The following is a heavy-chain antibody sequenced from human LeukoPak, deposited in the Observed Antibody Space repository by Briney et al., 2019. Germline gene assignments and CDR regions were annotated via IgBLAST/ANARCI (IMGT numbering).Heavy chain of an antibody. CDR3: ARDYYYDSSGYRYYYYSMDV. CDR2: INPNSGGT. Sequence: ASVKVSCKASGYTFTGYYMHWVRQAPGQGLEWMGWINPNSGGTNYAQKFQGRVTMTRDTSISTAYMELSRLRSDDTAVYYCARDYYYDSSGYRYYYYSMDVWGQGTTVTVSS. V-gene: IGHV1-2*02. J-gene: IGHJ6*02. CDR1: GYTFTGYY. D-gene: IGHD3-22*01.